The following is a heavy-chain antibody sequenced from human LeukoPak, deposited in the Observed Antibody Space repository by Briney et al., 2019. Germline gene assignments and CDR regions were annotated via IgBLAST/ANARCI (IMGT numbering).Heavy chain of an antibody. CDR3: ARASPNTATTLQYSDY. V-gene: IGHV3-7*01. D-gene: IGHD4-17*01. CDR2: IKQDGSEK. J-gene: IGHJ4*02. Sequence: GGSLRLSCAASGFTFSSYWMSWVRQAPGKGLEWVANIKQDGSEKYYVDSVKGRFTISRDNAKNSLYLQMNSLRAEDTAVYYCARASPNTATTLQYSDYWGQGTLVTVSS. CDR1: GFTFSSYW.